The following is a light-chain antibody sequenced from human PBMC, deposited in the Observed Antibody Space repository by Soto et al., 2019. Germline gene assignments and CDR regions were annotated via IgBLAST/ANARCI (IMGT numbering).Light chain of an antibody. V-gene: IGLV1-44*01. CDR3: ATWSDSLKGWV. Sequence: QSALTQPPSASRTPGQRVTIPCSGSSSDIGSNSVNWYQQLPGAAPRLLIYGNDHRPSGVPDRFSASKSGTSASLAISGLRSEDEAFYYCATWSDSLKGWVFGGGTSSPS. CDR1: SSDIGSNS. J-gene: IGLJ3*02. CDR2: GND.